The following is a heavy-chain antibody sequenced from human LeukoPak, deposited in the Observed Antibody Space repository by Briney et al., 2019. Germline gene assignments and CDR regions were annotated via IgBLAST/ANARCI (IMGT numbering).Heavy chain of an antibody. J-gene: IGHJ3*02. CDR2: IYYSGST. CDR3: ARGNYRSNWLRERYCTNGVCYGDAFDI. D-gene: IGHD2-8*01. Sequence: SETLSLTCTVSGGSISSSSYYWGWIRQPPGTGLEWIGNIYYSGSTYYNPSLKSRVTISVDTSKNQFSLKLSSVTAADTAVYYCARGNYRSNWLRERYCTNGVCYGDAFDIWGQGTMVTVSS. CDR1: GGSISSSSYY. V-gene: IGHV4-39*01.